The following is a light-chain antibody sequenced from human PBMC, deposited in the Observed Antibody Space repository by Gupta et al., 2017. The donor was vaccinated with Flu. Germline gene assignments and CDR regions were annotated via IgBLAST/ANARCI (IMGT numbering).Light chain of an antibody. CDR1: QSVSSSD. CDR3: QQYGSSPGT. J-gene: IGKJ2*01. Sequence: GTRSLSPGERATLSCRASQSVSSSDLAWYQQKPGQAPRLLIYGASSRATGIPDRFSGSGSGTDFTLTISRLEPEDFAVYYCQQYGSSPGTFGQGTKLEIK. V-gene: IGKV3-20*01. CDR2: GAS.